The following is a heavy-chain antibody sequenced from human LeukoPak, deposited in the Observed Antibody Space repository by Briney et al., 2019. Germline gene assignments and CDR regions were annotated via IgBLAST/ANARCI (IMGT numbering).Heavy chain of an antibody. CDR3: ATDFYRGRQFDY. CDR1: GNTFTDLS. CDR2: FDPEDVET. J-gene: IGHJ4*02. V-gene: IGHV1-24*01. Sequence: GASVKVSCTVSGNTFTDLSMNWVRQAPGKGLEWMGGFDPEDVETIYAQKFQGRVTMTEDTSTATAYMELSSLRPDDTAVYYCATDFYRGRQFDYWGQGTLVTVSS. D-gene: IGHD2/OR15-2a*01.